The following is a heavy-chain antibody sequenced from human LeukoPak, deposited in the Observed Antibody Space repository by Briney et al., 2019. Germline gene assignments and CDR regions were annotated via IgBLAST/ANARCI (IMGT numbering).Heavy chain of an antibody. V-gene: IGHV1-18*01. CDR3: ARNHYYDSSLGYYFDY. CDR2: ISAYNGNT. CDR1: GYTFTSYG. Sequence: ASVKVSCKASGYTFTSYGISWVRQAPGQGLEWMGWISAYNGNTNYAQKLQGRVTMTTDTSTSTAYMELRSLRSDDTAVYYCARNHYYDSSLGYYFDYWGQGTLVTVSS. D-gene: IGHD3-22*01. J-gene: IGHJ4*02.